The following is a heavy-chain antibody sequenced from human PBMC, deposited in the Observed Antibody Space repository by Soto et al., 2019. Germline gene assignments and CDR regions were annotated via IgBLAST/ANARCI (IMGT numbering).Heavy chain of an antibody. CDR1: GFAGANYE. CDR3: ARLSGDGFWKSYSPYNLFES. Sequence: GALRLGCAAPGFAGANYEMHWVRQAPGKGLDWVAYINGGGDVKYYADSVEGRFTISRDNAKNALFLQMDNLRAEDTAIYYCARLSGDGFWKSYSPYNLFESWGQGALVTVSS. CDR2: INGGGDVK. J-gene: IGHJ5*01. V-gene: IGHV3-48*03. D-gene: IGHD3-3*01.